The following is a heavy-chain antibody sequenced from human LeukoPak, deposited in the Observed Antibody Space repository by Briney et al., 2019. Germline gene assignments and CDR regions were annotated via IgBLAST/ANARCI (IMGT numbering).Heavy chain of an antibody. J-gene: IGHJ6*02. V-gene: IGHV3-11*01. D-gene: IGHD1-14*01. CDR1: GFTFSDYY. CDR3: ARDNPTHYYYGMDV. CDR2: ISSSGSTI. Sequence: GGSLRLSCAASGFTFSDYYMSWIRQAPGKGLEWVSYISSSGSTIYYADSVKGRFTISRDNAKNSLYLQMNSLRAEDTAVYYCARDNPTHYYYGMDVWGQGTTVTVSS.